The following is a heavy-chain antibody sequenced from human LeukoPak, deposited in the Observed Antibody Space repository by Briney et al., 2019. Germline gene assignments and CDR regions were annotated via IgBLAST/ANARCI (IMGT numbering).Heavy chain of an antibody. V-gene: IGHV3-21*01. CDR2: ISSSSSYI. Sequence: GGSLRLSCAASGFTFSSYSMNWVRQAPGKGLEWVSSISSSSSYIYYADSVKGRFTISRDNAKNSLYLQMNSLRAEDTAVYYCARDASYYDSSGQPAFDIWGRGHWSPSLQ. D-gene: IGHD3-22*01. CDR3: ARDASYYDSSGQPAFDI. J-gene: IGHJ3*02. CDR1: GFTFSSYS.